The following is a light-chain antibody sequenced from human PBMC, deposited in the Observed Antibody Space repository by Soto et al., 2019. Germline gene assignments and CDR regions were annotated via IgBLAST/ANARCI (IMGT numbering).Light chain of an antibody. J-gene: IGLJ2*01. CDR3: SSYTSSNTQV. CDR1: SGDIGTYNY. Sequence: QSALTQPASVSGSPGQSIAVSCTGSSGDIGTYNYVSWYQQYPGKAPKLMIYDVSNRPSGVSDRFSGSKSGNTASLTISGLQTEDEADYYCSSYTSSNTQVFGGGTKVTVL. V-gene: IGLV2-14*01. CDR2: DVS.